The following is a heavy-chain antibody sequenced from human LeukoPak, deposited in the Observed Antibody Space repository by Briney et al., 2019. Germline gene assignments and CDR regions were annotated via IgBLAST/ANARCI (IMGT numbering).Heavy chain of an antibody. CDR2: INYSGTT. V-gene: IGHV4-39*01. CDR3: ARLRDGRWLLEY. J-gene: IGHJ4*02. Sequence: SETLSLTCTASGGSISSSGYYWDWLRQPPGKGLEWIASINYSGTTYYNPSLKSRVTISEDRSKNQFSLKLSSVTAADTAVYYCARLRDGRWLLEYWGQGTLVTVSS. CDR1: GGSISSSGYY. D-gene: IGHD5-24*01.